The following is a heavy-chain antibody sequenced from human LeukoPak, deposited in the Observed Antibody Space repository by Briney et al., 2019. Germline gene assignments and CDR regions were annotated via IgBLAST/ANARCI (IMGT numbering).Heavy chain of an antibody. CDR3: ASLYYDFWSGYWDYYYYYGMDV. CDR1: GFTFSSYW. Sequence: GSLRLSCAASGFTFSSYWMSWVRQAPGKGLEWVANIKQDGSEKYYVDSVKGRFTISRDNAKNSLYLQMNSLRAEDTAVYYCASLYYDFWSGYWDYYYYYGMDVWGQGTTVTVSS. V-gene: IGHV3-7*03. D-gene: IGHD3-3*01. J-gene: IGHJ6*02. CDR2: IKQDGSEK.